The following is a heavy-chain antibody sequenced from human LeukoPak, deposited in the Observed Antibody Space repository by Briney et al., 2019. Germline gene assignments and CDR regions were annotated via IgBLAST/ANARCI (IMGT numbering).Heavy chain of an antibody. V-gene: IGHV3-72*01. Sequence: GGSLRLSCAASGFTFSDHYMDWVRQAPGKGLEWVGRTRNKANSYTTEYAASVKGRFTISRDDSKNSLYLQMNSLKTEDTAVYYCARVEMATIAAFDIWGQGTMVTVSS. D-gene: IGHD5-24*01. CDR3: ARVEMATIAAFDI. J-gene: IGHJ3*02. CDR1: GFTFSDHY. CDR2: TRNKANSYTT.